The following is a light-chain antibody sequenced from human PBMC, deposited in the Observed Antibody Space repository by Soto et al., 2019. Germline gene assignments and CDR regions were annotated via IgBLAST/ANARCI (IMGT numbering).Light chain of an antibody. Sequence: DIQMTQSPSSLSASVGDAVTITCRAGHSIGTYLSWYQVKPGKPPRLLIYAASSWQTGVPSRFNSSGSGTAFTLTITGRQPDDFATYSCQQSYNSPPTFGEGTRV. V-gene: IGKV1-39*01. J-gene: IGKJ1*01. CDR1: HSIGTY. CDR2: AAS. CDR3: QQSYNSPPT.